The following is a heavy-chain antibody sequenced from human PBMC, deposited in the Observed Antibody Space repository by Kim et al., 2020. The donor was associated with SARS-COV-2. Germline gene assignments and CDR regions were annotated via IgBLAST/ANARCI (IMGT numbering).Heavy chain of an antibody. CDR1: GFTFSSYA. CDR2: ISGSGGST. Sequence: GGSLRLSCAASGFTFSSYAMSWVRQAPGKGLEWVSAISGSGGSTYYADSVKGRFTISRDNSKNTLYLQMNSLRAEDTAVYYCAKGDPYKRFGELYVFDYWGQGTLVTVSS. J-gene: IGHJ4*02. CDR3: AKGDPYKRFGELYVFDY. D-gene: IGHD3-10*01. V-gene: IGHV3-23*01.